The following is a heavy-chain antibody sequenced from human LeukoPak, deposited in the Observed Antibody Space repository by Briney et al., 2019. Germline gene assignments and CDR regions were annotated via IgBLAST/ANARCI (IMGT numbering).Heavy chain of an antibody. CDR1: GGSISRDC. CDR2: IYTGGST. CDR3: AREWVPTSPDYLDF. V-gene: IGHV4-4*07. D-gene: IGHD1-26*01. J-gene: IGHJ4*01. Sequence: SETLSLTCTVSGGSISRDCWSWIRQPAGKGLEWIGRIYTGGSTTHYNPSLKSRVGMSVDTSKNQFSLKLSSVAAADTAVYYCAREWVPTSPDYLDFWGHGILVTVSS.